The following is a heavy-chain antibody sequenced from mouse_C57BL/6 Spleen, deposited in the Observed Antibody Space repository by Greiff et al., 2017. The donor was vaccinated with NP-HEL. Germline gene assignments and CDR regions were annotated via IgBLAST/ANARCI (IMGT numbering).Heavy chain of an antibody. J-gene: IGHJ3*01. V-gene: IGHV5-4*01. CDR1: GFTFSSYA. D-gene: IGHD3-3*01. Sequence: EVQLVESGGGLVKPGGSLKLSCAASGFTFSSYAMSWVRQTPEKRLEWVATISDGGSNTYYPDNVKGRFTLSRDNAKNNLYLQMSHLKSEDTAMYYCARDRAGKWFAYWGQGTLVTVSA. CDR3: ARDRAGKWFAY. CDR2: ISDGGSNT.